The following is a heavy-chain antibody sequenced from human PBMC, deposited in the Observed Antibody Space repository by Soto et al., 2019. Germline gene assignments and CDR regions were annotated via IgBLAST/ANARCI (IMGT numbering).Heavy chain of an antibody. CDR1: GGSISSGGYS. Sequence: QLQLQESGSGLVKPSQTLSLTCAVSGGSISSGGYSWSWIRQPPGKGLEWIGYIYHSGSTYYNPSLKSRVTISVDRSKNQFSLKLSSVTAADTAVYYCARAVPIFGVVISNWFDPWGQGTLVTVSS. CDR3: ARAVPIFGVVISNWFDP. V-gene: IGHV4-30-2*01. J-gene: IGHJ5*02. CDR2: IYHSGST. D-gene: IGHD3-3*01.